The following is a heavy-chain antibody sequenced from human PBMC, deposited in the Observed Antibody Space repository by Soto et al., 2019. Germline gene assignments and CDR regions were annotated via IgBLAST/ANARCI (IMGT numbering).Heavy chain of an antibody. CDR1: GGTFSNYA. CDR2: IIPIFDTT. Sequence: SVKVSCKASGGTFSNYAINWVRQAPGQGLEWMGGIIPIFDTTKIAQKFHDRVTMNADESTSTAYMELSSMRYEDTAVYYCSRAGRRGGSLTPPRTFDYWGQGTLVTVSS. J-gene: IGHJ4*02. D-gene: IGHD2-15*01. V-gene: IGHV1-69*13. CDR3: SRAGRRGGSLTPPRTFDY.